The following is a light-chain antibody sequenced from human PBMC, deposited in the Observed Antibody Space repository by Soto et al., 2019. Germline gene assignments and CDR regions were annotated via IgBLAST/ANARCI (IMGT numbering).Light chain of an antibody. Sequence: EIVMTQSTATLSVSPGERAILACRASQSISIKLAWYQQTPGQAPRLLIYAASNRATGVPARFSGSLSGTEFTLTISSLHSEDFAVYYCQQYNNWIPFGQGTLLEIK. CDR1: QSISIK. CDR3: QQYNNWIP. V-gene: IGKV3-15*01. CDR2: AAS. J-gene: IGKJ5*01.